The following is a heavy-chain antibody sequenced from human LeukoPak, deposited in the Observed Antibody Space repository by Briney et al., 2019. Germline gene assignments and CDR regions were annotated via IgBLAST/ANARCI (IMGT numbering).Heavy chain of an antibody. Sequence: PGGSLRLSCAASGFTFSSYEMNWVRQAPGKGLEWVSYISSSGSTIYYADSVKGRFTISRDNAKNSLYLQMNSLRAEDTAVYYCARDLVFCGGDCYSGVGAFDTWGQGTMVTVSS. J-gene: IGHJ3*02. CDR2: ISSSGSTI. CDR3: ARDLVFCGGDCYSGVGAFDT. CDR1: GFTFSSYE. V-gene: IGHV3-48*03. D-gene: IGHD2-21*02.